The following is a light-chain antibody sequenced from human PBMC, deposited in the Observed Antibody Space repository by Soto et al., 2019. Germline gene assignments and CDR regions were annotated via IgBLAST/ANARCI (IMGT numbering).Light chain of an antibody. V-gene: IGLV1-40*01. CDR3: LSVDSSRSVV. Sequence: QSVLTQPPSVSGAPGQRVTISCTGSSSNIGAGYDVHWYQQLPGRAPKLLIYGNTNRPSGVPDRFSGSKSGTSASLAITGLQAEEEADYYCLSVDSSRSVVFGGGTKLTVL. CDR1: SSNIGAGYD. CDR2: GNT. J-gene: IGLJ2*01.